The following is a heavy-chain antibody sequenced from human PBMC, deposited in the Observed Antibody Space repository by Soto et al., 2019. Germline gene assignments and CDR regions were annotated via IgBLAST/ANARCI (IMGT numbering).Heavy chain of an antibody. D-gene: IGHD3-10*01. Sequence: VASVKVSCKASGYTFTGYYMHWVRQAPGQGLEWMGWINPNSGGTNYAQKFQGRVTMTRDTSISTAYMELSRLRSDDTAVYYCARSRTMLRGVINWLDPCGQGPLVTVYS. J-gene: IGHJ5*02. CDR3: ARSRTMLRGVINWLDP. V-gene: IGHV1-2*02. CDR2: INPNSGGT. CDR1: GYTFTGYY.